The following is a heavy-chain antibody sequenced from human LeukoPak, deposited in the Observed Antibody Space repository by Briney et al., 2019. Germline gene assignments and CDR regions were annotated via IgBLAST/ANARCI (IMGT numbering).Heavy chain of an antibody. CDR3: ASVNYYDSSGYFDY. J-gene: IGHJ4*02. CDR2: IYTSGST. V-gene: IGHV4-61*02. Sequence: SETLSLTCTVSGGSISSGSYYWSWIRQPAGKGLEWIGRIYTSGSTNYNPSLKSRVTISVDTSKNQFSLKLSSVTAADTAVYYCASVNYYDSSGYFDYWGQGTLVTVSS. CDR1: GGSISSGSYY. D-gene: IGHD3-22*01.